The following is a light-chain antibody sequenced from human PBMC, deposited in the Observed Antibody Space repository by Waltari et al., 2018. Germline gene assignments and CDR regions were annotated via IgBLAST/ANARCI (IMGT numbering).Light chain of an antibody. Sequence: EIVLTQSPATLSLSPGERATLSCRPSQSVSSSLAWYQQKPGQAPRLLIYGASSRDTGIPDRFSGSGSGTDFTLTISSLEPEDFAVYYCQQYSNWPLTFGPGTKLDIK. CDR3: QQYSNWPLT. CDR2: GAS. CDR1: QSVSSS. V-gene: IGKV3-15*01. J-gene: IGKJ3*01.